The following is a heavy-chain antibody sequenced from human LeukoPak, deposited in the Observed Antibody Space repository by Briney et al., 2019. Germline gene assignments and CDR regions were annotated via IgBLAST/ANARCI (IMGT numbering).Heavy chain of an antibody. Sequence: GGSLRLSCAASGFTFSSYWMSWVRQAPGKGLEWVANIKQDGSDKYYVDSVKGRFTISRDNSKNTLYLQMNSLRAEDTAVYYCAKAYRVAAAGTDYWGQGTLVTVSS. CDR2: IKQDGSDK. CDR3: AKAYRVAAAGTDY. V-gene: IGHV3-7*01. CDR1: GFTFSSYW. J-gene: IGHJ4*02. D-gene: IGHD6-13*01.